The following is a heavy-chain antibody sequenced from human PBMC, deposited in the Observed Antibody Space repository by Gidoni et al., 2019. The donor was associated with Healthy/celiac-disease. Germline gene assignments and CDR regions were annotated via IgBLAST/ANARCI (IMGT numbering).Heavy chain of an antibody. CDR2: ISYDGSNK. J-gene: IGHJ4*02. CDR1: GFTFSSYG. V-gene: IGHV3-30*18. D-gene: IGHD6-13*01. CDR3: AKRKGDISSWYSFDY. Sequence: VVQPWRSLRLSCAASGFTFSSYGMHWVRQAPGKGLEWVAVISYDGSNKYYADSVKGRFTISRDNSKNTLYLQMNSLRAEDTAVYYCAKRKGDISSWYSFDYWGQGTLVTVSS.